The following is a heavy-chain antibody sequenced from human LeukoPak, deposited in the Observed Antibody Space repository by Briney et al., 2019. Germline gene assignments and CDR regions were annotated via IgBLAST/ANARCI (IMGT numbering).Heavy chain of an antibody. V-gene: IGHV4-59*01. CDR2: IFYSGST. Sequence: SETLSLTRTVSGGSISSYYCSWIRQPPGKGLEWIGYIFYSGSTNYNPSLKSRVTISLDTAKNQFSLKLSSVTAADTAVYYCAREWDYSSWFDPWGQGTLVTVSS. CDR1: GGSISSYY. D-gene: IGHD3-10*01. CDR3: AREWDYSSWFDP. J-gene: IGHJ5*02.